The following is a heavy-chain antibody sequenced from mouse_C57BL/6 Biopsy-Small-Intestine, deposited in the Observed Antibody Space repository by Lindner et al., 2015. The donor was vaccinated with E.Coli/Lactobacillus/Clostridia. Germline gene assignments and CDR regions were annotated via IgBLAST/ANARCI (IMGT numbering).Heavy chain of an antibody. CDR3: ARRTNGGYYAMDY. CDR1: GYTFTDYY. J-gene: IGHJ4*01. V-gene: IGHV1-19*01. Sequence: VQLQESGPVLVKPGASVKMSCQASGYTFTDYYMNWVKQSHGKSLEWIGLINPYNGGTSYNQKFKGKATLTVDKSSSTAYMELNSLTSEDSAVYYCARRTNGGYYAMDYWGQGTSVTVSS. CDR2: INPYNGGT.